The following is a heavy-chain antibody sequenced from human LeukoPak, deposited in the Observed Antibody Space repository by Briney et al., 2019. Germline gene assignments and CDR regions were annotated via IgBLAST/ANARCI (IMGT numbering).Heavy chain of an antibody. V-gene: IGHV1-3*01. CDR3: ARGGRTGYSDY. D-gene: IGHD7-27*01. CDR2: INAGNGNT. Sequence: ASVNVPCKASGYTFTSYALHWVRQAAGQRLEWMGWINAGNGNTKYSQKFQGRVTITRDTSASTAYMELSSLSSEDTAVYYCARGGRTGYSDYWGQGTLVTVSS. CDR1: GYTFTSYA. J-gene: IGHJ4*02.